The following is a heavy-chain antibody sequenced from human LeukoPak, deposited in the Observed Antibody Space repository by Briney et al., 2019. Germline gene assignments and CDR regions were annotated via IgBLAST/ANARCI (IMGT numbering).Heavy chain of an antibody. CDR2: IKQDGSEK. CDR1: GFTFSSYW. CDR3: ARSGYDFWSGYRSYFDY. V-gene: IGHV3-7*01. Sequence: GGSLRLSCAASGFTFSSYWMSWVRQAPGKGLEWVANIKQDGSEKYYVDSVKGRFTISRDNAKNSLYLQMNSLRAEDTAVYYCARSGYDFWSGYRSYFDYWGQGTLVTVPS. J-gene: IGHJ4*02. D-gene: IGHD3-3*01.